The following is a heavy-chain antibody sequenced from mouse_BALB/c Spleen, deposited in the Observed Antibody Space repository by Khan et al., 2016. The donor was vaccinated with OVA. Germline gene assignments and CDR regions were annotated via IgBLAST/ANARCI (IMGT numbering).Heavy chain of an antibody. CDR1: GFTFSTYG. J-gene: IGHJ3*01. D-gene: IGHD1-1*02. Sequence: EVELVESGGDLVKTGGSLKLSCAASGFTFSTYGMSWVRQTPDKRLEWVATINSGGHYTYYIDSVKGRFTISRDNAKNFLYLQMTSLRSEDTAMYYCARLAYYYNSDAFAYWGQGTLVTVSA. CDR3: ARLAYYYNSDAFAY. V-gene: IGHV5-6*01. CDR2: INSGGHYT.